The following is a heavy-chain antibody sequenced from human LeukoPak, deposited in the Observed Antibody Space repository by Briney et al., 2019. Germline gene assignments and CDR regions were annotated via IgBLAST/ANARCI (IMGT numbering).Heavy chain of an antibody. J-gene: IGHJ4*02. Sequence: PGASLRLSCAASGFTFSNYAMSWVRQAPGKGLEWVSAITGGGSGIYYADSMKSRSTISRDNSKNTLYLQINGLRAEDTAVYYCAKWGDYDVLTGYYVSDYWGQGTLVTVSS. CDR2: ITGGGSGI. CDR3: AKWGDYDVLTGYYVSDY. D-gene: IGHD3-9*01. CDR1: GFTFSNYA. V-gene: IGHV3-23*01.